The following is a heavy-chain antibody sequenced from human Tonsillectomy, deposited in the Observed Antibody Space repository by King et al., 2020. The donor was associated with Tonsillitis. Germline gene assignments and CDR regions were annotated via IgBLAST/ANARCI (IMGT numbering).Heavy chain of an antibody. Sequence: QLQESGPGLVKPSETLSLTCTVSGGSISSYYWSWIRPPPGKGLEWIGYIYYSGSTNYNPSLKSRVTISVDTSKNQFSLKLSSVTAADTAVYYCARQSGGQQLVYYYYGMDVWGQGTTVTVSS. J-gene: IGHJ6*02. V-gene: IGHV4-59*08. D-gene: IGHD6-13*01. CDR2: IYYSGST. CDR3: ARQSGGQQLVYYYYGMDV. CDR1: GGSISSYY.